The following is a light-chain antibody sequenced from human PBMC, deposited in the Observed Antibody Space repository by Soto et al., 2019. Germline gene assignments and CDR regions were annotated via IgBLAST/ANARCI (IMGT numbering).Light chain of an antibody. CDR1: ESVSYSY. J-gene: IGKJ5*01. Sequence: EVVLTQSPGTLSLSPGERATLSCGASESVSYSYVAWYQLRRGQPPRLLIYDISTRATGVPARFSGSGSGTEFTLTISGLQSEDSAVYYCQQHNQWPITFGQGTRLEIK. V-gene: IGKV3-15*01. CDR2: DIS. CDR3: QQHNQWPIT.